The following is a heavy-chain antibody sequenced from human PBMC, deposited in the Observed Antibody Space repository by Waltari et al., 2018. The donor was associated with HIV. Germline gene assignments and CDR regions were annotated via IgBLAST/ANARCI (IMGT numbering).Heavy chain of an antibody. D-gene: IGHD4-17*01. CDR3: AKGVVGDNYGWYFDL. CDR2: INAGNGNT. V-gene: IGHV1-3*01. CDR1: GYTFP. Sequence: QVQLVQSGAEVKKPGASVKVSCKASGYTFPMHLVRQAPGQRLEWMGGINAGNGNTRYSDNFQGRITITRDTSASTAYMELRSLRYEDTAVYYCAKGVVGDNYGWYFDLWGRGTLVTVSS. J-gene: IGHJ2*01.